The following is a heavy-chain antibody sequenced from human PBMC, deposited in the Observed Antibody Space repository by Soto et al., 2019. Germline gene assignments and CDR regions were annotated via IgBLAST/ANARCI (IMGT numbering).Heavy chain of an antibody. V-gene: IGHV1-46*01. Sequence: QVQLVQSGAEVKKPGASVKVSCKASGYTFSSYYIHWVRQAPGQGLEWIRIINPNGGSTNYAQNYKRRLTMTRDTSTATVYMDLSALTSVCTAMYYCARSLGLGACWGQGTLVTVSS. J-gene: IGHJ1*01. CDR2: INPNGGST. CDR1: GYTFSSYY. CDR3: ARSLGLGAC. D-gene: IGHD3-9*01.